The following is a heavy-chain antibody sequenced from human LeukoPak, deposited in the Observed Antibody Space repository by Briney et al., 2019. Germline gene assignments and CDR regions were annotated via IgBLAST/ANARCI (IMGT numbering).Heavy chain of an antibody. Sequence: ASVKVSCKASGYTFTSYGISWVRQAPGQGLEWMGWISAYNGNTNYAQKLQDRVTMTTDTSTSTAYMELRSLRSDDTAVYYCARNEQLGSRPDYWGQGTLVTVSS. CDR1: GYTFTSYG. V-gene: IGHV1-18*01. D-gene: IGHD6-6*01. J-gene: IGHJ4*02. CDR2: ISAYNGNT. CDR3: ARNEQLGSRPDY.